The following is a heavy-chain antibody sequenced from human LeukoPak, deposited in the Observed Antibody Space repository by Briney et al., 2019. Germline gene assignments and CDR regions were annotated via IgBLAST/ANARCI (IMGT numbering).Heavy chain of an antibody. CDR2: ISGSGGST. J-gene: IGHJ4*02. V-gene: IGHV3-23*01. D-gene: IGHD2-2*01. CDR1: GFTFSSYA. Sequence: GGSLRLSCAASGFTFSSYAMSWVRQAPGKGLEWVSAISGSGGSTYYADSVKGRFTISRDNSKNTLYLQMNSLRAEDTAVYYCARVENTSPRIWYFDYWGQGTLVTVSS. CDR3: ARVENTSPRIWYFDY.